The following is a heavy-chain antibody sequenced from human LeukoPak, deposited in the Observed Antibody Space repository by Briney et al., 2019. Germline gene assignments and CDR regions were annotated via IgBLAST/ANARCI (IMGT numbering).Heavy chain of an antibody. V-gene: IGHV4-4*07. J-gene: IGHJ4*02. Sequence: ASETLSLTCTVSGGSISSYYWSWIRQPAGKGLEGIGRIYTSGSTNYNPSLKSRVTMSVDTSKNQFSLKLSSVPAADTAVYYCARGGQRPLFDYWGQGTLVTVSS. CDR3: ARGGQRPLFDY. CDR1: GGSISSYY. CDR2: IYTSGST. D-gene: IGHD3-16*01.